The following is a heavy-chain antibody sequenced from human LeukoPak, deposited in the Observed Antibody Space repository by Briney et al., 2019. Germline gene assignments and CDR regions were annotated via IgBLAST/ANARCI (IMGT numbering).Heavy chain of an antibody. D-gene: IGHD5-18*01. J-gene: IGHJ4*02. V-gene: IGHV4-59*01. CDR2: IYYSGST. CDR3: ASLDTAMTNYFDY. CDR1: GGSISSYY. Sequence: SETLPLTCTVSGGSISSYYWSWIRQPPGKGLEWIAYIYYSGSTNYNPSLKSRVTISVDTSKNQFSLKLSSVTAADTAVYYCASLDTAMTNYFDYWGQGTLVTVSS.